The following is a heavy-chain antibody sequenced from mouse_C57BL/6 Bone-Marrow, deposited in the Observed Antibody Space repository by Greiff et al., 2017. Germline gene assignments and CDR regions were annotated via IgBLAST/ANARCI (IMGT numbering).Heavy chain of an antibody. J-gene: IGHJ2*01. CDR3: ARQPPGSSYSFDY. CDR1: GFTFSSYG. Sequence: EVQLVESGGDLVKPGGSLKLSCAASGFTFSSYGMSWVRPTPDKRLEWVATISSGGSYTYYPDSVKGRFTISRDNAKNTLYLQMSSLKSEDTAMYYCARQPPGSSYSFDYWGQGTTLTVSS. V-gene: IGHV5-6*01. D-gene: IGHD1-1*01. CDR2: ISSGGSYT.